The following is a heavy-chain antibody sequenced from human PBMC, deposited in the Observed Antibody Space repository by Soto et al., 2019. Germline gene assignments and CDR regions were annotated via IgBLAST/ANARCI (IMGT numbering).Heavy chain of an antibody. D-gene: IGHD1-1*01. Sequence: SETLCLTWTVSGGSISSVGDCWSWIRRHPGKGLEWIGYIYYSGSTYYNPSLKSRVTTSVDTSKNQFSLKLSSVTAADTAVYYCARGLFVWWNTAYWGQGTLVTVSS. J-gene: IGHJ4*02. CDR2: IYYSGST. V-gene: IGHV4-31*02. CDR1: GGSISSVGDC. CDR3: ARGLFVWWNTAY.